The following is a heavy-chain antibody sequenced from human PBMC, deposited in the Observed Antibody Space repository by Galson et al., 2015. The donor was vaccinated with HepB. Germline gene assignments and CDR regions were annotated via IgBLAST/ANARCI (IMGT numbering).Heavy chain of an antibody. V-gene: IGHV3-23*01. J-gene: IGHJ6*02. CDR2: ISGSGKST. D-gene: IGHD4-17*01. CDR1: GFTFSNYV. CDR3: ATTSSDYSRHDYFGTDV. Sequence: SLRLSCAASGFTFSNYVMNWVRQAPGKGPEWISAISGSGKSTYYADSVKGRFTISRDNSENTLYVQMNSLRAEDTAVYYCATTSSDYSRHDYFGTDVWGQGTTVTVSS.